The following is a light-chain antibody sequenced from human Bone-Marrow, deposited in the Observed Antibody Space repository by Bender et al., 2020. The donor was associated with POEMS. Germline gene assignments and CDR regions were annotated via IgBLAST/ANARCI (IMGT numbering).Light chain of an antibody. Sequence: QSVLTQPPSVSGAPGQTVTISCTGASSNIGAGYDVHWYKLLPGTAPKLVIYANNNRPSGVPDRLSGSWSGTSASLAISDIQSEDEGDYYCSSWDDSLSGWVFGGGTKLTVL. CDR2: ANN. V-gene: IGLV1-40*01. CDR1: SSNIGAGYD. CDR3: SSWDDSLSGWV. J-gene: IGLJ3*02.